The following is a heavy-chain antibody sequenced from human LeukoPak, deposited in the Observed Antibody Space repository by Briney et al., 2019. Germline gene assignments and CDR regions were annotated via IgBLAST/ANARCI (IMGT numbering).Heavy chain of an antibody. D-gene: IGHD3-3*01. V-gene: IGHV1-2*02. CDR3: ARAQVPYYDFWSGYSDQYYYYMDV. Sequence: ASVKVSCKASGYTFTGYYMHWVRQAPGQGLEWMGWINPDSGGTNYAQKFQGRVTMTRDMSISTAYMELSRLRSDDTAVYYCARAQVPYYDFWSGYSDQYYYYMDVWGKGTTVTVSS. CDR1: GYTFTGYY. CDR2: INPDSGGT. J-gene: IGHJ6*03.